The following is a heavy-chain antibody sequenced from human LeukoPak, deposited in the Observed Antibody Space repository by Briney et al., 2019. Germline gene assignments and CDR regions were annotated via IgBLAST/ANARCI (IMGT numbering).Heavy chain of an antibody. J-gene: IGHJ4*02. CDR3: ARGAYYDILTGYSRGTFDY. D-gene: IGHD3-9*01. V-gene: IGHV4-4*07. Sequence: SETLSLTCTVSGGSISSYYWSWIRQPAGKGLEWIGRIYTSGSTNYNPSLKSRVTISVDTSKNQFSLKLSSVTAADTAVYYCARGAYYDILTGYSRGTFDYWGQGSLVSVSS. CDR2: IYTSGST. CDR1: GGSISSYY.